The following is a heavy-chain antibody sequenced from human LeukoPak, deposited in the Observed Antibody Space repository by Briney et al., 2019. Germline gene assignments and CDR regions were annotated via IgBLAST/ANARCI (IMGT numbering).Heavy chain of an antibody. D-gene: IGHD3-16*01. CDR2: INDNGAGT. CDR1: GFTFSSYA. CDR3: AKGLRTGVGPYMGYHYYMDV. J-gene: IGHJ6*03. Sequence: GGSLRLSCAASGFTFSSYAMSWVRQAPGKGLKWVSTINDNGAGTYYADSVKGRFTISRDNSYNTVSLQMNSLRDEDMGVYYCAKGLRTGVGPYMGYHYYMDVWGKGATVTVSS. V-gene: IGHV3-23*01.